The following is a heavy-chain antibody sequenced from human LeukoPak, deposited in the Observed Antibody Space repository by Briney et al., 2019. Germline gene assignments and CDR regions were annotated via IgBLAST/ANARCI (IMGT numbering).Heavy chain of an antibody. Sequence: SETLSLTCTVSGGSISSSSYYWGWIRQPPGKGLEWIGSIYHSGSTYYNPSLKSRVTISVDTSKNQFSLKLSSVTAADTAVYYCARDGVVGARGLDYWGQGTLVTVSS. CDR2: IYHSGST. CDR3: ARDGVVGARGLDY. CDR1: GGSISSSSYY. V-gene: IGHV4-39*07. J-gene: IGHJ4*02. D-gene: IGHD1-26*01.